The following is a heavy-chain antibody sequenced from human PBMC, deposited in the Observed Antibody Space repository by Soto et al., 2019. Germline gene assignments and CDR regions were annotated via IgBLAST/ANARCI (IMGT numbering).Heavy chain of an antibody. CDR3: AREYCGPACYSIPCFDP. D-gene: IGHD2-21*02. CDR2: IWYDGSIK. V-gene: IGHV3-33*01. Sequence: QVQLVESGGGVVQPGRSLRLSCAASGFTFSTYGMHWVRQAPGKGLEWVALIWYDGSIKNYADSVKGRFTISRDNSKNTLYLQMNSLRAEDSAAYYCAREYCGPACYSIPCFDPWGQGTLVTVSS. CDR1: GFTFSTYG. J-gene: IGHJ5*02.